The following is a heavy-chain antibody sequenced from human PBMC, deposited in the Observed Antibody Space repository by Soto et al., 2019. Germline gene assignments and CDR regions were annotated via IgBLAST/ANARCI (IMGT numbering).Heavy chain of an antibody. CDR2: TYYRSKWYN. J-gene: IGHJ4*02. D-gene: IGHD6-19*01. Sequence: SQTLSLTCAISGDSVSSNSAAWNWIRQSPSRGLERLGRTYYRSKWYNDYAVSVKSRITINPDTSKNQFSLQLNSVTPEDTAVYYCARGMYSSGWYHGDYAADFDYWGQGTLVTVSS. V-gene: IGHV6-1*01. CDR3: ARGMYSSGWYHGDYAADFDY. CDR1: GDSVSSNSAA.